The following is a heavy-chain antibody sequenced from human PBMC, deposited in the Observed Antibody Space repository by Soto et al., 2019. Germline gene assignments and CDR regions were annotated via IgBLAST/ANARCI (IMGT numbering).Heavy chain of an antibody. D-gene: IGHD6-19*01. Sequence: EVQLVESGGGLVQPGGSLRLSCAASGFTFSSYEMNWVRQAPGKGLEWVSYISSSGSTIYYADSVKGRFTISRDNAKNSLYLQMNSLRAEDTAVYYCARDIGVGSVAGPDYYFDYWGQGTLVTVSS. CDR2: ISSSGSTI. CDR3: ARDIGVGSVAGPDYYFDY. CDR1: GFTFSSYE. J-gene: IGHJ4*02. V-gene: IGHV3-48*03.